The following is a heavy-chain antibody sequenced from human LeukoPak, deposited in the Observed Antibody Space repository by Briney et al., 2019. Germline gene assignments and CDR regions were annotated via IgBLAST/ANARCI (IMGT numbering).Heavy chain of an antibody. D-gene: IGHD4-23*01. CDR2: IKEDGSKR. CDR1: GFTFSTYW. V-gene: IGHV3-7*04. CDR3: ARVGYGGNAKDY. Sequence: GGSLRLSCAASGFTFSTYWMSWVRQAPGKGLEWVANIKEDGSKRYYVDSVRGRFSTTRDNAKNSLYLQMSSLRAEDTAVYYCARVGYGGNAKDYWGQGTLVTVSS. J-gene: IGHJ4*02.